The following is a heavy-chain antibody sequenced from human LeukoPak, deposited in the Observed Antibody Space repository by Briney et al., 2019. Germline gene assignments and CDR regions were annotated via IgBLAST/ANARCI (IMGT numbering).Heavy chain of an antibody. CDR2: ISYTGST. V-gene: IGHV4-59*01. J-gene: IGHJ5*02. D-gene: IGHD3-10*01. Sequence: PSETLSLTCTVSGDSISTYYWSWIRQPPGKGLEWIGYISYTGSTNYSPSLKSRVTISVDTSKNQFSLKLSSVTAADTAVYYCARGGAGTYFNCFDPWGQGTLVTVSS. CDR3: ARGGAGTYFNCFDP. CDR1: GDSISTYY.